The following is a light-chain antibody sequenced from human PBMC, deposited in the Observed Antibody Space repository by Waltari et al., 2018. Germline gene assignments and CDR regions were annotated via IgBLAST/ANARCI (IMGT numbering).Light chain of an antibody. CDR2: KAS. Sequence: DIQMTQSPSSVSASVGDRVTITCRASQGISAWLAWYQQNPGKPPKLLNYKASSLETGVPSRFSGSGSGTDFTPTISSLQPDDFATYYCQQYNIYTTFGQGTKLEIK. J-gene: IGKJ2*01. CDR3: QQYNIYTT. CDR1: QGISAW. V-gene: IGKV1-5*03.